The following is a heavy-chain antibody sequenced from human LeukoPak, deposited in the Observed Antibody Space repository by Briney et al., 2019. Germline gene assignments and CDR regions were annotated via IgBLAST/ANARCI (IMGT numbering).Heavy chain of an antibody. CDR1: GFTFSSYA. J-gene: IGHJ6*02. CDR2: ISYDGSNK. Sequence: PGRSLRLSCAASGFTFSSYAMHWVRQAPGKGLEWVAVISYDGSNKYYADSVKGRFTISRDNSKNTLYLQMNSLRAEDTAVYYCARGPGNYGDYVGSYGMDVWGQGTTVTVSS. V-gene: IGHV3-30-3*01. D-gene: IGHD4-17*01. CDR3: ARGPGNYGDYVGSYGMDV.